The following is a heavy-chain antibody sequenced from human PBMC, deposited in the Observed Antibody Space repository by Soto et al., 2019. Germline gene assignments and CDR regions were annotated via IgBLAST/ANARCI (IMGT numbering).Heavy chain of an antibody. D-gene: IGHD1-1*01. CDR3: ARGRYGDY. Sequence: QVHLVQSGAEVKKPGASVKVSCKCSGYTFTSYGITWVRQAPGQGLEWMGWISAHNGNTNYAQKLQGRVTVTRDTFTSTAYMELRNLRSDDTAVYYCARGRYGDYWGQGALVTVSS. J-gene: IGHJ4*02. V-gene: IGHV1-18*01. CDR2: ISAHNGNT. CDR1: GYTFTSYG.